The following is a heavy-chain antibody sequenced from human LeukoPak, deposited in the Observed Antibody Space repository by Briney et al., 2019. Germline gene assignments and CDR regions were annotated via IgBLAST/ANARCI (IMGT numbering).Heavy chain of an antibody. CDR2: INPHSGDT. CDR3: ARDGAETAMAEDY. CDR1: GYTFTGHY. Sequence: ASVKVSCKAAGYTFTGHYMHWLRQAPGQGLEWMGWINPHSGDTKYAQKFQGRVTMTRDTSISTAYMELSRLRSDDTAVYYCARDGAETAMAEDYWGQGTLVTASS. V-gene: IGHV1-2*02. J-gene: IGHJ4*02. D-gene: IGHD5-18*01.